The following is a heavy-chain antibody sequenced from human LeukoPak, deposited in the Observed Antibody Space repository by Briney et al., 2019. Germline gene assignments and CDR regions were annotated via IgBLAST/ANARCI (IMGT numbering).Heavy chain of an antibody. CDR2: INPNSGGI. CDR1: GHTFTNFG. J-gene: IGHJ4*02. V-gene: IGHV1-2*02. D-gene: IGHD3-16*02. Sequence: GASVKVSCKTSGHTFTNFGISWVRQAPGQGLEWMGWINPNSGGIKYAQKFQGRVTMTSDTSINTVYMELSRLRSDDTAMYYCARDLSSGELSFDYWGQGALVTVSS. CDR3: ARDLSSGELSFDY.